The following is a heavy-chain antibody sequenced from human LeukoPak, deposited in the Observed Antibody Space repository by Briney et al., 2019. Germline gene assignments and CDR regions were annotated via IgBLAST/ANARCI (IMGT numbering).Heavy chain of an antibody. CDR1: GGSFTDYF. D-gene: IGHD3-10*01. J-gene: IGHJ6*02. CDR2: INDYTGDS. CDR3: ARGYYYGSGSYYGTPLHYYGMDV. V-gene: IGHV4-34*01. Sequence: SETLSLTCTVFGGSFTDYFWTWIRHSPGKGLEWIGEINDYTGDSKYNPSLNSRVSISLEKSKNQFSLKLSSVTAADTAVYYCARGYYYGSGSYYGTPLHYYGMDVWGQGTTVTVSS.